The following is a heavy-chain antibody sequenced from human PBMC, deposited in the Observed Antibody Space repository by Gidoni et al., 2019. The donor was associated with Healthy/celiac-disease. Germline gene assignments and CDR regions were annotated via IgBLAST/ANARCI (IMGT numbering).Heavy chain of an antibody. CDR3: AREVVVAATGAFDI. Sequence: QVQLVQSGAAVKKPGSSVKVSCKASGGPFRSYAISWVRQAPGQGLEWMGGIIPIFGTANYAQKFQGRVTITADESTSTAYMELSSLRSEDTAVYYCAREVVVAATGAFDIWGQGTMVTVSS. CDR1: GGPFRSYA. CDR2: IIPIFGTA. J-gene: IGHJ3*02. V-gene: IGHV1-69*01. D-gene: IGHD2-15*01.